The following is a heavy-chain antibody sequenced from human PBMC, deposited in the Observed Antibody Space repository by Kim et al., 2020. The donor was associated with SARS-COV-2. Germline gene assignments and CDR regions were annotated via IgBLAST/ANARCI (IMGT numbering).Heavy chain of an antibody. Sequence: GGSLRLSCAASGFTFSDYYMSWIRQAPGKGLEWVSYISSSSSYTNYADSVKGRFTISRDNAKNSLYLQMNSLRAKDTAVYYCARVGYDYVWGSYRDYYYYYGMDVWGQGTTVTVSS. CDR2: ISSSSSYT. V-gene: IGHV3-11*05. CDR3: ARVGYDYVWGSYRDYYYYYGMDV. J-gene: IGHJ6*02. D-gene: IGHD3-16*02. CDR1: GFTFSDYY.